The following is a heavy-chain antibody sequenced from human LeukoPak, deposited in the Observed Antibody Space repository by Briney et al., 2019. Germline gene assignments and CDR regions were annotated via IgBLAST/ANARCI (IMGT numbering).Heavy chain of an antibody. CDR2: FDPEDGET. CDR1: VYTLTELS. Sequence: ASVKVSCKVSVYTLTELSMHWVRQAPGKGLEWMGGFDPEDGETIYAQKFQGRVTMTEDTSTDTAYMELSSLRSEDTSVYYCTTDLAINYSDSSGYSNPFDYWGQGTLVTVSS. J-gene: IGHJ4*02. CDR3: TTDLAINYSDSSGYSNPFDY. D-gene: IGHD3-22*01. V-gene: IGHV1-24*01.